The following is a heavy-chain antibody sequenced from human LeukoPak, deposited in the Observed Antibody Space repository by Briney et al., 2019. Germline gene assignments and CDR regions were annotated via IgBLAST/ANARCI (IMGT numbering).Heavy chain of an antibody. CDR1: GYTFTGYY. J-gene: IGHJ4*02. CDR2: IIPFLGTT. CDR3: TIIPNVILFTHYFEY. D-gene: IGHD2-21*01. Sequence: SVKVSCKASGYTFTGYYMHWVRQAPGQGLEWMGSIIPFLGTTNYAQKFQGRVTITADEPTRTAYMELTYVRSDDTAVYYCTIIPNVILFTHYFEYWGQGTLVTVSS. V-gene: IGHV1-69*11.